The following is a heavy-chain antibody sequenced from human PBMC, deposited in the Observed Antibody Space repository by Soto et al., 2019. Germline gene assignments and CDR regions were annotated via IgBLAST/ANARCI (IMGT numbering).Heavy chain of an antibody. CDR1: GDTFSFYT. Sequence: QVQLVQSGAELKKPGSSVKVSCKASGDTFSFYTINWVRQAPGLGLEWMGRVNPILSMSNYAQKFQGRGTMTADKSTSTAYMELRSLRSADTAFYYCATSYGSGYRAFDYWGQGALVTVSS. CDR2: VNPILSMS. CDR3: ATSYGSGYRAFDY. V-gene: IGHV1-69*02. D-gene: IGHD3-10*01. J-gene: IGHJ4*02.